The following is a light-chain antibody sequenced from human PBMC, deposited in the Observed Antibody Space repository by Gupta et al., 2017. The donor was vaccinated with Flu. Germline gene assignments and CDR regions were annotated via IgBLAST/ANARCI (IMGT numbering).Light chain of an antibody. V-gene: IGKV1-5*03. CDR3: QRENSYSWT. J-gene: IGKJ1*01. CDR2: RAS. Sequence: DIQMTQSPSTLSASVGDRVTITCRASQSSSGYMAWYQQRPGKAPKLLIYRASTLQSGVPSRCSGSGSGTEFALTIGSLQPDDFATYYCQRENSYSWTFGQGTKVEIK. CDR1: QSSSGY.